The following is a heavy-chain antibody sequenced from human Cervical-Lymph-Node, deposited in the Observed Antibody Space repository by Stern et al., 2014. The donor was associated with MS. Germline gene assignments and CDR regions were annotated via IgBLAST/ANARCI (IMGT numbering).Heavy chain of an antibody. CDR1: GGSITSYY. D-gene: IGHD6-19*01. CDR3: ARVLRISAVAGTLEY. CDR2: IYYSGST. Sequence: QVQLQESGPGLVRPSETLSLTCTVSGGSITSYYWSWIRQPPGKGLEWIGYIYYSGSTNYIPSLKSRVTISVDTSKNQFSLKLSSVTAADTAVYYCARVLRISAVAGTLEYWGQGTLVTVSS. J-gene: IGHJ4*02. V-gene: IGHV4-59*01.